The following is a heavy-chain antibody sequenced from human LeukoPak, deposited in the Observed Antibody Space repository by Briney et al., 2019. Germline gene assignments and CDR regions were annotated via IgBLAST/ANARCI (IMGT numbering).Heavy chain of an antibody. D-gene: IGHD3-10*01. CDR1: GYTLTVLS. CDR3: ATDLGNYYGSGSYYNGDY. V-gene: IGHV1-24*01. Sequence: ASVKVSCKVSGYTLTVLSMHWVRQAPGKGLEWMGGFDPEDGETIYAQKFQGRVTMTEDTSTDTAYMELSSLRSEDTAVYYCATDLGNYYGSGSYYNGDYWGQGTLVTVSS. CDR2: FDPEDGET. J-gene: IGHJ4*02.